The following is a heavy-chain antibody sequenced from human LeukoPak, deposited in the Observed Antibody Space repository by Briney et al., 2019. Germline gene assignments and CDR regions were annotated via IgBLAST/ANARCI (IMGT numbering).Heavy chain of an antibody. CDR1: GFTFSSYS. D-gene: IGHD2-21*02. Sequence: PGGSLRLSCAASGFTFSSYSMNWVRQAPGKGLVWVSRINSDGSSTSYADSVKGRFTISRDNAKNTLYLQMNSLRAEDTAVYYCARAKEAYCGGDCYSPGDYWGQGTLVTVSS. V-gene: IGHV3-74*01. J-gene: IGHJ4*02. CDR3: ARAKEAYCGGDCYSPGDY. CDR2: INSDGSST.